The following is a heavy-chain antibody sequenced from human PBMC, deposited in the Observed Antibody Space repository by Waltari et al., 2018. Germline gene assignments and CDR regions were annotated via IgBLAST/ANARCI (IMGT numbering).Heavy chain of an antibody. Sequence: PGGSLRLSCAASGFTFSSYWMSWVRQAPGKGLEWVANIKQDGSEKYYVDSVKGRFTISGDNAKNSLYLQMNSLRAEDTAVYYCASQATYYDYIWGSYRSHAFDIWGQGTMVTVSS. J-gene: IGHJ3*02. CDR1: GFTFSSYW. CDR3: ASQATYYDYIWGSYRSHAFDI. D-gene: IGHD3-16*02. V-gene: IGHV3-7*01. CDR2: IKQDGSEK.